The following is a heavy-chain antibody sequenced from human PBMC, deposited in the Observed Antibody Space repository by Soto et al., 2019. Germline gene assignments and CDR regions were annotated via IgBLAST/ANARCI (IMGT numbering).Heavy chain of an antibody. J-gene: IGHJ4*02. CDR2: IYYSGST. Sequence: SETLSLTCTVSGGSINSAGYYWSWLRQHPGQGLEWIGNIYYSGSTNYNPSLKSRVAISIDTSKNHFSLNLTSVTAADTAVYFCARSHYTYGVLIYYWGPGTRGTV. V-gene: IGHV4-31*03. D-gene: IGHD2-8*01. CDR3: ARSHYTYGVLIYY. CDR1: GGSINSAGYY.